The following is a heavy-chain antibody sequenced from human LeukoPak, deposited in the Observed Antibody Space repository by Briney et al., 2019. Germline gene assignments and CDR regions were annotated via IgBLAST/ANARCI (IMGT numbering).Heavy chain of an antibody. CDR2: IIPIFGTA. Sequence: RASVKLSCTASGGTFSSYAISWVRQAPGQGLEWMGGIIPIFGTANYAQKFQGRVTITADESTSTAYMELSSLRSEDTAVYYCARFGQGQYGSESSLNWFDPWGQGTLVTVSS. CDR3: ARFGQGQYGSESSLNWFDP. V-gene: IGHV1-69*13. CDR1: GGTFSSYA. J-gene: IGHJ5*02. D-gene: IGHD3-10*01.